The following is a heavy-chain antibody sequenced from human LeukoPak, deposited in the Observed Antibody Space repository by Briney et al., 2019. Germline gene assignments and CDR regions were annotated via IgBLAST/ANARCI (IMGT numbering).Heavy chain of an antibody. V-gene: IGHV3-21*01. J-gene: IGHJ4*02. CDR2: ISSSSSYI. Sequence: GGSLRLSCAASGFTFSSYSMNWVRQAPGKGLEWVSSISSSSSYIYYADSVKGRFTISRDNAKNSLYLQMNSLRAEDTAVYYCASDVTESGSLDYWGQGTLVTVSS. CDR3: ASDVTESGSLDY. CDR1: GFTFSSYS. D-gene: IGHD1-26*01.